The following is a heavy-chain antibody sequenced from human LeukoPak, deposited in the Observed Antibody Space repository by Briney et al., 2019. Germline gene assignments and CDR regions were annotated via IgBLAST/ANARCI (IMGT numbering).Heavy chain of an antibody. CDR1: GFIFSSYA. V-gene: IGHV3-30*04. CDR3: ARDRSTVTTWVDY. D-gene: IGHD4-17*01. CDR2: ISYDGSNK. J-gene: IGHJ4*02. Sequence: GGSLRLSCAASGFIFSSYAIHWARQAPGKGLEWVAVISYDGSNKYYADSVKGRFTISRDNAKNSLYLQMNSLRAEDTAVYYCARDRSTVTTWVDYWGQGTLVTVSS.